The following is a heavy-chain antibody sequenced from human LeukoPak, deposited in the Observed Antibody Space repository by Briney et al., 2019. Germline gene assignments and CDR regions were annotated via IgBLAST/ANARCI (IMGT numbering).Heavy chain of an antibody. Sequence: SVKVSCKASGGTFSNFVFSWVRQAPGQGLEWMGRITPMLGTANYTQQFQGRITITADKSTRTTYMELSSLRSEDTAVYLCARAGVGYFDSWGQGTLVTVSS. CDR2: ITPMLGTA. D-gene: IGHD3-10*01. CDR3: ARAGVGYFDS. V-gene: IGHV1-69*04. J-gene: IGHJ4*02. CDR1: GGTFSNFV.